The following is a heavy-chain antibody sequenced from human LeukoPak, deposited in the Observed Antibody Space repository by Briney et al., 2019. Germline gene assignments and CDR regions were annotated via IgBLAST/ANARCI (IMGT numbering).Heavy chain of an antibody. D-gene: IGHD3-22*01. J-gene: IGHJ3*01. Sequence: SETLSLTCTVSGGSVSSTHYWGWIRQPPGKGLEWIGSIYYGGSTYYNASPRSRVTTSVDTSKNQFSLKLNSVTAADTAVYYCAKSTYYYDTFVNAFDLWGQGTVVTVSS. CDR2: IYYGGST. CDR3: AKSTYYYDTFVNAFDL. V-gene: IGHV4-39*07. CDR1: GGSVSSTHY.